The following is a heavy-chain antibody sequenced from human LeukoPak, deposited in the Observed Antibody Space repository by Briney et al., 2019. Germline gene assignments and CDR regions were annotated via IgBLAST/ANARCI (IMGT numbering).Heavy chain of an antibody. Sequence: GGSLRLSCAASGFTFSGYGMHWVRQAPGKGLEWVTGIAFDGSRKHYADSVKGRFTISRDNARNTMDLQMNSLRVEDTAVYYCAREGDRGYDYREEFDYWGQGTLVTVSS. J-gene: IGHJ4*02. CDR3: AREGDRGYDYREEFDY. CDR2: IAFDGSRK. CDR1: GFTFSGYG. D-gene: IGHD5-12*01. V-gene: IGHV3-30*03.